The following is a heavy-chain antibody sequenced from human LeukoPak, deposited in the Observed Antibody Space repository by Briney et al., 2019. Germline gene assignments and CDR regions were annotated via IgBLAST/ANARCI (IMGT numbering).Heavy chain of an antibody. CDR1: GFTFSSYS. CDR3: ARLPAYCSSASCYYDY. CDR2: ISSASGSI. Sequence: GGSLRLSCAASGFTFSSYSMNWVRQAPGKGLEWVSYISSASGSIYYADSVKGRFTISRDNAKNSLFLQMNSLRAEDTAVYYCARLPAYCSSASCYYDYWGQGTLVTVSS. J-gene: IGHJ4*02. D-gene: IGHD2-2*01. V-gene: IGHV3-48*04.